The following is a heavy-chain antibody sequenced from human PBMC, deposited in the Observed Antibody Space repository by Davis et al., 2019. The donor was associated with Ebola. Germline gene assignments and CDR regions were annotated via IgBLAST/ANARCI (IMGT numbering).Heavy chain of an antibody. CDR2: TYYSGST. J-gene: IGHJ4*02. Sequence: SETLSLTCTVSGGSISRYYWSWIRQPPGKGLEWIGYTYYSGSTNYNPSLKSRVTISVDTSKNQFSLKLSSVTAADTAVYYCARDGYYYDSSGYYGRVYFDYWGQGTLVTVSS. CDR3: ARDGYYYDSSGYYGRVYFDY. D-gene: IGHD3-22*01. CDR1: GGSISRYY. V-gene: IGHV4-59*01.